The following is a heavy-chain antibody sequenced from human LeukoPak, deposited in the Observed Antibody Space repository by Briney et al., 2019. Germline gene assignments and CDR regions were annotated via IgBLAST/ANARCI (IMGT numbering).Heavy chain of an antibody. V-gene: IGHV1-18*01. CDR3: ARVVGATTSRREFDY. CDR1: GYTFTSYG. CDR2: ISAYNGNT. D-gene: IGHD1-26*01. Sequence: ASVKVSCKASGYTFTSYGISWVRQAPGQGLEWMGWISAYNGNTNYAQKLQGRVTMTTDTSTSTAYMELRSLRSDDTAVYYCARVVGATTSRREFDYWGQGTLVTVSS. J-gene: IGHJ4*02.